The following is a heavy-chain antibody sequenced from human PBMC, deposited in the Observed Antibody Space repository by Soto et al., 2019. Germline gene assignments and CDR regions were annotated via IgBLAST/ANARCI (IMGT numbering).Heavy chain of an antibody. J-gene: IGHJ4*02. CDR2: ISYDGSNK. Sequence: QVQLVESGGGVVQPGRSLRLSCAASGFTFSSYGMHWVRQAPGKGLEWVAVISYDGSNKYYADSVMGRFTISRDNSKNTLYLQMNSLRAEDTAVYYCAKGGRKYSRHYWGQGTLVTVSS. D-gene: IGHD6-6*01. V-gene: IGHV3-30*18. CDR3: AKGGRKYSRHY. CDR1: GFTFSSYG.